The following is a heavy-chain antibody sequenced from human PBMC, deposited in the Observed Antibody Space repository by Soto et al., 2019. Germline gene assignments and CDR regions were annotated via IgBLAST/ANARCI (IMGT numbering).Heavy chain of an antibody. CDR2: INAYNGNT. J-gene: IGHJ4*02. CDR3: ARGAWPYYFDY. V-gene: IGHV1-18*01. Sequence: AVNDSLMCSVYTFPKYVIHVVRPATGQGLEWMGWINAYNGNTDYAQKFQGRVTMTTDTSTSTAYMELRSLRSDDTAVYYCARGAWPYYFDYWGQGTLVTVSS. CDR1: VYTFPKYV.